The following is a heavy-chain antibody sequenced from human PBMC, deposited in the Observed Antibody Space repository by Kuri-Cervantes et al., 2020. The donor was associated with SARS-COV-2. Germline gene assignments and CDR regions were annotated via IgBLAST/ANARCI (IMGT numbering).Heavy chain of an antibody. CDR2: IYYSGST. CDR1: GGSISSSSYY. CDR3: ARTMIVVVIPWYFDL. Sequence: SETLSLTCTVSGGSISSSSYYWGWIRQPPGKGLEWIGSIYYSGSTYYNPSLKSRVTISVDTSKNQFSLKLSSVTAADTAVHYCARTMIVVVIPWYFDLWGRGTLVTVSS. V-gene: IGHV4-39*01. J-gene: IGHJ2*01. D-gene: IGHD3-22*01.